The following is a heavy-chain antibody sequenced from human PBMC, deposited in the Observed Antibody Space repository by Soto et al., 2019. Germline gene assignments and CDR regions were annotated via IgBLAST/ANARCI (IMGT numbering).Heavy chain of an antibody. D-gene: IGHD2-2*01. CDR1: GRSFSGYY. J-gene: IGHJ4*02. CDR3: ARAPPRRYCSSTSCFRDY. V-gene: IGHV4-34*01. Sequence: ETLSLTCAVYGRSFSGYYWSWIRQPPGKGLEWIGEINHSGSTNYNPSLKSRVTISVDTSKNQFSLKLSSVTAADTAVYYCARAPPRRYCSSTSCFRDYWGQGTLVTVSS. CDR2: INHSGST.